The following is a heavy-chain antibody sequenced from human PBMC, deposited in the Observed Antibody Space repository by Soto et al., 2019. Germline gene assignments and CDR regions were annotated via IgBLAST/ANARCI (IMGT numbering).Heavy chain of an antibody. CDR3: AREETDHCSSTSCYYYYGMDV. CDR2: IIPIFGTA. V-gene: IGHV1-69*13. Sequence: GASVKVSCKASGGTFSSCAISWVRQAPGQGLEWMGGIIPIFGTANYAQKFQGRVTITADESTSTAYMELSSLRSEDTAVYYCAREETDHCSSTSCYYYYGMDVWGQGTTVTVSS. J-gene: IGHJ6*02. D-gene: IGHD2-2*01. CDR1: GGTFSSCA.